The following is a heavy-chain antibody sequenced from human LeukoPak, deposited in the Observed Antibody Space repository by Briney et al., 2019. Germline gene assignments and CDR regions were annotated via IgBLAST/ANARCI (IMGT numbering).Heavy chain of an antibody. Sequence: GGSLRLSCAASGFTFSGYTMNWVRQAPGKGLEWVSSISSSSSSIYYADSVKGRFTISRDNAKNSLYLQMNSLRAEDTAVYYCARSGYNWNDVIFFDYWGQGTLVAVSS. V-gene: IGHV3-21*01. J-gene: IGHJ4*02. CDR2: ISSSSSSI. CDR1: GFTFSGYT. D-gene: IGHD1-1*01. CDR3: ARSGYNWNDVIFFDY.